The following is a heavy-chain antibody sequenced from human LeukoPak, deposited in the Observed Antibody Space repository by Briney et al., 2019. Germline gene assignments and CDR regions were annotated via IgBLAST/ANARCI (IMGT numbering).Heavy chain of an antibody. CDR2: IYYSGST. J-gene: IGHJ6*03. V-gene: IGHV4-59*08. Sequence: SETLSLTCTVSGGSISSYYWSWIRQPPGKGLEWIGYIYYSGSTNYNPSLTSRVNISVETSKKQFSLKLSSVTAADTAVYYCARRYYYDSSGYYNYYYMDVWGKGTTVTVSS. CDR1: GGSISSYY. CDR3: ARRYYYDSSGYYNYYYMDV. D-gene: IGHD3-22*01.